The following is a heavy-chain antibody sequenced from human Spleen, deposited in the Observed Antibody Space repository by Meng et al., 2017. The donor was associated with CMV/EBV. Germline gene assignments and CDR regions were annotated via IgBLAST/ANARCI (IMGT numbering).Heavy chain of an antibody. Sequence: SSSDYSWGWIRQPPGKGLEYIGSIYYRGYTYYNPSLKSRVTMSVDTSKNRFSLRLSSVTAADTAVYYCARQLGVTVAGTPNWFDPWGQGTLVTVSS. V-gene: IGHV4-39*01. CDR2: IYYRGYT. D-gene: IGHD6-13*01. CDR1: SSSDYS. J-gene: IGHJ5*02. CDR3: ARQLGVTVAGTPNWFDP.